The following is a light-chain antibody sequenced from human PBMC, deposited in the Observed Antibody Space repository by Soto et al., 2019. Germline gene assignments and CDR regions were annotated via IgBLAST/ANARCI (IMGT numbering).Light chain of an antibody. CDR1: QRILDY. CDR3: QQSYLTPIT. Sequence: DIQMTQSPSSLSASVGDSVTITCRASQRILDYLNWYQQKPGKAPKLPIYAASNLQSGVPSRFSGSGSGSDFTLTISSLQPEDFASYYCQQSYLTPITFGQGTRLEIK. V-gene: IGKV1-39*01. CDR2: AAS. J-gene: IGKJ5*01.